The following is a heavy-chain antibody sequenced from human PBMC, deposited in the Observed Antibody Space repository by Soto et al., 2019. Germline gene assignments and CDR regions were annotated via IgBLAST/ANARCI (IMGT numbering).Heavy chain of an antibody. CDR2: IYHSGSA. CDR3: ARVPGVVVSADDAFDI. CDR1: GGSVSSSNW. D-gene: IGHD2-21*02. V-gene: IGHV4-4*02. J-gene: IGHJ3*02. Sequence: QVQLQESGPGLVKPSGTLSLTCAVSGGSVSSSNWSSWVRQSPGKGLEWMGEIYHSGSAHYNPSLKSRATISLDKSKNQFSLRLTSVTAADTAVYYCARVPGVVVSADDAFDIWGPGTRVIVSS.